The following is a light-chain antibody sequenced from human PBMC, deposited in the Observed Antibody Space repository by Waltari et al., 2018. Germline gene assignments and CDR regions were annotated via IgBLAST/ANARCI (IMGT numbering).Light chain of an antibody. CDR3: QVWDSGRDQVV. Sequence: SYELTQAPSVSVAPGKTATLTCGGNKVGSKSVHWFQQKTGTAPVLVIYYDSDRPSGIPERFSGSNTGNTATLTISRVEAGDEADYYCQVWDSGRDQVVFGGGTKLAVL. J-gene: IGLJ2*01. CDR1: KVGSKS. V-gene: IGLV3-21*01. CDR2: YDS.